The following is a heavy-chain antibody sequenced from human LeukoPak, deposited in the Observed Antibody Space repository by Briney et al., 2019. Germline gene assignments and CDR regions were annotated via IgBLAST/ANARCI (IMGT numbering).Heavy chain of an antibody. D-gene: IGHD3-10*01. J-gene: IGHJ4*02. V-gene: IGHV1-2*06. CDR3: ARDPYGSGSYIDD. CDR2: INPNSGGT. CDR1: GYTFTGYY. Sequence: ASVKVSCKASGYTFTGYYMHWVRQAPGQGLEWMGRINPNSGGTNYAQKFQGRVTMTRDTSISTAYMELSRLRSDDTAVYYCARDPYGSGSYIDDGGQGTLVTVSS.